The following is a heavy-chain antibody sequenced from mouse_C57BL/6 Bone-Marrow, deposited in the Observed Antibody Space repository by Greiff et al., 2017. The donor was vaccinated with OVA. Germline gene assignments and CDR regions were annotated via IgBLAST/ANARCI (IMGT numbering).Heavy chain of an antibody. CDR3: ARHGLDY. Sequence: EVMLVESGGDLVKPGGSLKLSCAASGFTFSSYGMSWVRQTPDKRLEWVATISSGGSYTYYPDSVKGRFTIARDNAKNTLYLQMSSLKSEDTAMYYCARHGLDYWGQGTTLTVSS. CDR1: GFTFSSYG. CDR2: ISSGGSYT. V-gene: IGHV5-6*02. J-gene: IGHJ2*01. D-gene: IGHD1-1*02.